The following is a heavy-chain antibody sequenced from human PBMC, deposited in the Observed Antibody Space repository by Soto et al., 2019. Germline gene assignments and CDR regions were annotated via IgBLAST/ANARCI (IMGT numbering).Heavy chain of an antibody. CDR3: ATYGSGSPSRYYYGMDV. CDR1: GYTFTSYY. D-gene: IGHD3-10*01. CDR2: INPSDGST. J-gene: IGHJ6*02. V-gene: IGHV1-46*01. Sequence: ASVKVSCKASGYTFTSYYMHWVRQAPGQGLEWMGIINPSDGSTSYAQKFQGRVTMTRDTSTSTVYMELSSLRSEDTAVYYCATYGSGSPSRYYYGMDVWGQGTTVTVSS.